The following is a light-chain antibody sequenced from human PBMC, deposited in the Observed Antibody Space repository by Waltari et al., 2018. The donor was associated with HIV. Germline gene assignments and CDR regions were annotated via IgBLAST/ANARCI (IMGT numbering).Light chain of an antibody. Sequence: EIVLTQSPAALSLSPGERATLSCGASQSLSSNYLAWYQQKPGLAPRLIIYDASNRATGIPDRFSGSGSGTDFTLTISRVEPEDFAVYYCQQYDSALWTFGQGTKLEIK. CDR3: QQYDSALWT. CDR1: QSLSSNY. V-gene: IGKV3D-20*01. CDR2: DAS. J-gene: IGKJ2*01.